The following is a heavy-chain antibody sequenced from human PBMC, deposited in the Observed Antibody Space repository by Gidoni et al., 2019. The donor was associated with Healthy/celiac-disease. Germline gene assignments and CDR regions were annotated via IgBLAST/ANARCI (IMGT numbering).Heavy chain of an antibody. D-gene: IGHD3-3*01. Sequence: EVQLVESGGGLVQPGGSLRLSCSASGVTFISFSLNWVRQAPGKGLDGVSYISSSSRTIYYADSVKGRFTISRDNAKNSLYLQMNSLRAEDTAVYYFARDRTIFGVVTYYYYYGMDVWGQGTTVTVSS. J-gene: IGHJ6*02. CDR2: ISSSSRTI. CDR3: ARDRTIFGVVTYYYYYGMDV. V-gene: IGHV3-48*04. CDR1: GVTFISFS.